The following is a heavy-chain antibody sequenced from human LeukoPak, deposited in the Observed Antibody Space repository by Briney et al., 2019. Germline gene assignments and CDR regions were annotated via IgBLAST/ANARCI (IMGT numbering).Heavy chain of an antibody. D-gene: IGHD6-13*01. V-gene: IGHV1-2*02. CDR1: GYTFTGYY. J-gene: IGHJ4*02. CDR2: NNPNSGGT. CDR3: ARGWAYFDY. Sequence: ASVKVSCKASGYTFTGYYIHWVRQAPGQGLEWMGWNNPNSGGTNFAQRFLGRVTMTRDTSISTAYMEPTRLISDDTAMYYCARGWAYFDYWGQGTLVTVSS.